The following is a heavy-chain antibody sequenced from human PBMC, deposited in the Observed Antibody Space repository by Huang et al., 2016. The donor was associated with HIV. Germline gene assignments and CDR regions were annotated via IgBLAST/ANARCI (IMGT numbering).Heavy chain of an antibody. CDR2: ITQSGRT. CDR3: ARGRGTSWSFFDT. CDR1: GDSLSGFF. J-gene: IGHJ5*02. Sequence: QVRLDQWGAGLLKPSETLTLTCAVYGDSLSGFFWSWIRQSPGRGLEWIGEITQSGRTNYNPSLKSRVTFAIDTSKKQFALKLKSVTADDTSTYYCARGRGTSWSFFDTWGQGSFVTVSS. D-gene: IGHD2-2*01. V-gene: IGHV4-34*01.